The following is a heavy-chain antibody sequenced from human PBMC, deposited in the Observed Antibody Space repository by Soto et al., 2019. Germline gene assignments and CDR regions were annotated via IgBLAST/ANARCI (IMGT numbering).Heavy chain of an antibody. Sequence: GSLRLSCAASGFTFSSYSMNWVRQAPGKGLEWVSSISSSSSYIYYADSVKGRFTISRDNAKNSLYLQMNSLRAEDTVVYYCARARADYYDSSGYPLGYWGQGTLVTVSS. CDR3: ARARADYYDSSGYPLGY. CDR2: ISSSSSYI. V-gene: IGHV3-21*01. J-gene: IGHJ4*02. D-gene: IGHD3-22*01. CDR1: GFTFSSYS.